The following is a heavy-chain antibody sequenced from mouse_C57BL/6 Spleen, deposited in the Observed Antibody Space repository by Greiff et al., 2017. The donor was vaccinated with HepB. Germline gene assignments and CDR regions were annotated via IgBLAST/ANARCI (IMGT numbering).Heavy chain of an antibody. CDR2: IHPNSGST. J-gene: IGHJ2*01. V-gene: IGHV1-64*01. D-gene: IGHD1-1*01. CDR1: GYTFTSYW. Sequence: VQLQQPGAELVKPGASVKLSCKASGYTFTSYWMHWVKQRPGQGLEWIGMIHPNSGSTNYNEKFKSKATLTVDKTSSTAYMQLSSLPSEDSAVYYCARGATVVEDDYWGQGTTLTVSS. CDR3: ARGATVVEDDY.